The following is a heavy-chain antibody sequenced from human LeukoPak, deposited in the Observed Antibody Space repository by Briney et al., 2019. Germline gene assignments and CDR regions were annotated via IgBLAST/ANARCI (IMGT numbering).Heavy chain of an antibody. J-gene: IGHJ4*02. D-gene: IGHD3-3*01. CDR1: SESFNDYF. V-gene: IGHV4-34*01. Sequence: SETLSLTCAVYSESFNDYFCIWIRQPPGKGLEWIGEIRPDGTTTYNPSLKTRVSISLDTSKTHSSLRLRSMAAADTAVYYCARGLNDSWTGKNYWGQGTLVTVSS. CDR3: ARGLNDSWTGKNY. CDR2: IRPDGTT.